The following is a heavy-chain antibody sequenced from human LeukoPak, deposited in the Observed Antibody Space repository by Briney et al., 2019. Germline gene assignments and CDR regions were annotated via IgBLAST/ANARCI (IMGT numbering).Heavy chain of an antibody. Sequence: GGSLRLSCAASGFTFSSYAMGWVRQAPGKGLEWVSAISGSGGSTYYADSVKGRFTISRDNSKNTLYLQMNSLRAEDTAVYYCAKRPGYCSSTSCYTPYYFDYWGQGTLVTVSS. CDR2: ISGSGGST. D-gene: IGHD2-2*02. V-gene: IGHV3-23*01. CDR1: GFTFSSYA. J-gene: IGHJ4*02. CDR3: AKRPGYCSSTSCYTPYYFDY.